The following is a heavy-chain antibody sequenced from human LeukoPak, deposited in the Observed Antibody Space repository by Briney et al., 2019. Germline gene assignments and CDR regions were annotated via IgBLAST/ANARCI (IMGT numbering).Heavy chain of an antibody. V-gene: IGHV1-18*04. J-gene: IGHJ4*02. CDR3: ARSHRYYGSGSYSTIDS. CDR2: ISVYNGNT. Sequence: ASVKVSCKASGYTFTSYGISWVRQAPGQRLEWMGWISVYNGNTNYAQKFQGRVAMTTDTSTSTAYMELRSLRSDDTAIYYCARSHRYYGSGSYSTIDSWGQGTLVTVSS. D-gene: IGHD3-10*01. CDR1: GYTFTSYG.